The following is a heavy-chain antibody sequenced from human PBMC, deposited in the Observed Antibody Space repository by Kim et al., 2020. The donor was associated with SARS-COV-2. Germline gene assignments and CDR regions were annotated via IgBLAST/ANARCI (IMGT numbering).Heavy chain of an antibody. V-gene: IGHV3-53*01. CDR3: ASVVAEIRDYYYMDV. J-gene: IGHJ6*03. D-gene: IGHD2-15*01. CDR1: GFSVSVTY. CDR2: LYTGGSS. Sequence: GGSLRLSCAASGFSVSVTYMSWVRQAPGRGLEWVSVLYTGGSSYYADSVKGRFIISLDDSENTLYLRMNSLSAKDTAVYFCASVVAEIRDYYYMDVWGKGTSVTVSS.